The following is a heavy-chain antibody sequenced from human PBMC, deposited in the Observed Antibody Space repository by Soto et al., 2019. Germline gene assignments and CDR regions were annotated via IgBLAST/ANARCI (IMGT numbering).Heavy chain of an antibody. CDR1: GYTFTSYD. J-gene: IGHJ4*02. V-gene: IGHV1-8*01. CDR2: MNPHSGNT. CDR3: ARGVYNWAPGN. D-gene: IGHD1-20*01. Sequence: QVQLVQSGAEVKKPGASVKVSCKASGYTFTSYDINWVLQATGQGLEWMGWMNPHSGNTGYAQKFQGRVTMTRNTSMSTAYMELSSVSSEDTAVYYCARGVYNWAPGNWGQGTLVTVSS.